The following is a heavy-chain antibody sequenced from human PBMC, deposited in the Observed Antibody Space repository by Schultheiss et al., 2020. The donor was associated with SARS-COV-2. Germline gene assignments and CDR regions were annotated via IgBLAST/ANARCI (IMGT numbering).Heavy chain of an antibody. CDR1: GGSISSGGYY. D-gene: IGHD3-10*01. Sequence: SETLSLTCTVSGGSISSGGYYWSWIRQHPGKGLEWIGYIYYSGSTYYNPSLKSRVTISVDTSKNQFSLKLSSVTAADTAVYYCARQVVRGVIPRKKYFDYWGQGTLVTVSS. J-gene: IGHJ4*02. CDR2: IYYSGST. CDR3: ARQVVRGVIPRKKYFDY. V-gene: IGHV4-39*01.